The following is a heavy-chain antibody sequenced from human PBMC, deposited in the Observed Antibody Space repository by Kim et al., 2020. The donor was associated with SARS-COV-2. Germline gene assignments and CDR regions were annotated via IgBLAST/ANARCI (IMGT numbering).Heavy chain of an antibody. CDR2: IYYSGST. CDR3: AREDTGIAARPYFDL. V-gene: IGHV4-59*13. CDR1: GGSISSYY. Sequence: SETLSLTCTVSGGSISSYYWSWIRQPPGKGLEWIGYIYYSGSTNYNPSLKSRVTISVDTSKNQFSLKLSSVTAADTAVYYCAREDTGIAARPYFDLWGRGTLVTVSS. D-gene: IGHD6-6*01. J-gene: IGHJ2*01.